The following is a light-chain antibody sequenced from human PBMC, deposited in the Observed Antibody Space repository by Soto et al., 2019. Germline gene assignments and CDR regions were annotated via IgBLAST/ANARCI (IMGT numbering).Light chain of an antibody. CDR3: SSYSSSSTLVV. Sequence: QSALTQPASVSGSPGQSITISCTGTSSDVGGYNYVSWYQQHPGKAPKHMIYDVSNRPSGVSNRFSGSKSGNTASLTISGLQAEDEADYYCSSYSSSSTLVVFGGGTK. J-gene: IGLJ2*01. V-gene: IGLV2-14*01. CDR2: DVS. CDR1: SSDVGGYNY.